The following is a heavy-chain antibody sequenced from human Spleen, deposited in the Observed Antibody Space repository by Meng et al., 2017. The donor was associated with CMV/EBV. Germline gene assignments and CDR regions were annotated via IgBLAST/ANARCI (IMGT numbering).Heavy chain of an antibody. Sequence: SETLSLTCTVSGGSISSSSYYWGWIRQPPGKGLEWIGSIYYSGSTNYNPSLKSRVTISVDTSKNQFSLKLSSVTAADTAVYYCARGARGYSGRSPFDYWGQGTLVTVSS. V-gene: IGHV4-39*07. CDR1: GGSISSSSYY. CDR3: ARGARGYSGRSPFDY. J-gene: IGHJ4*02. D-gene: IGHD5-12*01. CDR2: IYYSGST.